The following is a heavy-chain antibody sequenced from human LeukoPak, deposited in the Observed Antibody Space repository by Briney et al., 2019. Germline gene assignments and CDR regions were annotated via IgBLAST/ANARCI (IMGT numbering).Heavy chain of an antibody. CDR3: AGDSSGPWN. D-gene: IGHD6-19*01. CDR2: ISSSSSTI. J-gene: IGHJ4*02. Sequence: QPGGSLRLSCAASGFTFSSYSMNWVRQAPGKGLEWVSYISSSSSTIYYADSVKGRFTISRDNAKNSLYLQMNSLRAEDTAVYYCAGDSSGPWNWGQGTLVTVSS. V-gene: IGHV3-48*01. CDR1: GFTFSSYS.